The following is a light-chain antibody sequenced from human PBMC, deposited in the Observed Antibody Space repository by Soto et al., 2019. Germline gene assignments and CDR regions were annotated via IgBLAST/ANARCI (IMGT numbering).Light chain of an antibody. J-gene: IGKJ3*01. CDR3: HQRSNWLFT. CDR1: HSVSNY. V-gene: IGKV3-11*01. CDR2: DAS. Sequence: EIVLTQSPATVSLSPGERATLSCRASHSVSNYLAWYQQKPGQAPRLLIYDASNRATGIPARFSGSGSGTDFTLTISSLEPEDFAVYYCHQRSNWLFTFGPGTKVDIK.